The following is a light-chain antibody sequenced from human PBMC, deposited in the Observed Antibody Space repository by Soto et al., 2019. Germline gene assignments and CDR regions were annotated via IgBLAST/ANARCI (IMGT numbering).Light chain of an antibody. J-gene: IGKJ1*01. CDR2: KAS. CDR3: QQYNTYST. V-gene: IGKV1-5*03. Sequence: DIQMTQSPSTLSASVGDRVTITCRASQSVSIWLAWYQQKPGKAPKLLIYKASSLESGVPSRFSGSGSGTEFTLTISSLQPDDFATYYCQQYNTYSTFGQGTKVEIK. CDR1: QSVSIW.